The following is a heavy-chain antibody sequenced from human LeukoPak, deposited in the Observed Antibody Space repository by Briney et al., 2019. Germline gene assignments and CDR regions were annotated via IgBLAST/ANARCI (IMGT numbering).Heavy chain of an antibody. D-gene: IGHD5-24*01. J-gene: IGHJ6*02. CDR3: ASREKGYYYGMDV. CDR2: LYSSGVT. V-gene: IGHV3-66*01. Sequence: KGLEWVSLLYSSGVTYYAESVKGRFTISRDNSKNTLYLQMNSLRAEDTVVYYCASREKGYYYGMDVWGRGTTVTVSS.